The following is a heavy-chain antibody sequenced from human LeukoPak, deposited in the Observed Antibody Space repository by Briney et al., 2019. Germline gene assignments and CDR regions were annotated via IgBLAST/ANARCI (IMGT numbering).Heavy chain of an antibody. D-gene: IGHD3-10*01. Sequence: GGSLRLSCAASGFTFSSYEMNWVRQAPGKGLEWVSYISGSGSTIYYADSVEGRFTISRDNAKNSLYLQMNSLRAEDTAVYYCARGDPTLLYGSGSYTFDYWGQGTLVTVSS. CDR2: ISGSGSTI. CDR3: ARGDPTLLYGSGSYTFDY. CDR1: GFTFSSYE. V-gene: IGHV3-48*03. J-gene: IGHJ4*02.